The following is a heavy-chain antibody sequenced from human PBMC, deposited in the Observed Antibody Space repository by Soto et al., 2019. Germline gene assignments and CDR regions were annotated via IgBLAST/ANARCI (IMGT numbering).Heavy chain of an antibody. Sequence: ASVKVSCKASGYTFTSYAMHWVRQAPGQRLEWMGWINAGNGNTKYSQKFQGRVTITRDTSASTAYMELSSLRSEDTAVYYCARGKIVATIYIAVAGPFDYWGQGTLVTVSS. CDR1: GYTFTSYA. V-gene: IGHV1-3*01. CDR3: ARGKIVATIYIAVAGPFDY. D-gene: IGHD5-12*01. CDR2: INAGNGNT. J-gene: IGHJ4*02.